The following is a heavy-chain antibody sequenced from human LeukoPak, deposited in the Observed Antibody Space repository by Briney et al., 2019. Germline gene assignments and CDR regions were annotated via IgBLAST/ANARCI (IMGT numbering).Heavy chain of an antibody. CDR1: GGTFSSYA. J-gene: IGHJ4*02. Sequence: SVKVSCKASGGTFSSYAISWVRQAPGQGLEWMGGIIPIFGTANYAQKFQGRVTITADESTSTAYMELSSLRSEDTAVYYCASGYYDYVWGSYRYTAFDYWGQGTLVTVSS. CDR3: ASGYYDYVWGSYRYTAFDY. D-gene: IGHD3-16*02. V-gene: IGHV1-69*13. CDR2: IIPIFGTA.